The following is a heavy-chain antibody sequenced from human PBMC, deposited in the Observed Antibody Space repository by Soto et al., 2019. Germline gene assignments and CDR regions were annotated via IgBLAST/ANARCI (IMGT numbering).Heavy chain of an antibody. V-gene: IGHV4-39*01. CDR2: IYYSGST. D-gene: IGHD3-3*01. Sequence: SETLSLTCTVSGGSISSSSYYWGWIRQPPGKGLEWIGSIYYSGSTYYNPSLKSRVTISVDTSKNQFSLKLSSVTAADTAVYYCARDYDLGSGYNYYYYAMDVWGPGTTVTVSS. J-gene: IGHJ6*02. CDR3: ARDYDLGSGYNYYYYAMDV. CDR1: GGSISSSSYY.